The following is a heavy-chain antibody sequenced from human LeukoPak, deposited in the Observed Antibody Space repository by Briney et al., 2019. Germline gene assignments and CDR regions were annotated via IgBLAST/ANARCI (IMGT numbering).Heavy chain of an antibody. Sequence: GGSLRLSCATSGFTFSSYGMHWVRQAPGKGLEWVAFIRYDGSNKYYADSVKGRFTISRDNSKNTLYLQMNSLRAEDTAVYYCARDGIAVAGTGYAFDTWGQGTMVTVSS. J-gene: IGHJ3*02. V-gene: IGHV3-30*02. CDR3: ARDGIAVAGTGYAFDT. D-gene: IGHD6-19*01. CDR2: IRYDGSNK. CDR1: GFTFSSYG.